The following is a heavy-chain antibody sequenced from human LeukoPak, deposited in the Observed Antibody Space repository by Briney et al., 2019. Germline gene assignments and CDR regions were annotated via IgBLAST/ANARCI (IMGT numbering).Heavy chain of an antibody. CDR3: ARESPYSSSWYDDY. CDR1: GYTFTSYD. V-gene: IGHV1-8*01. CDR2: MNPNSGNT. Sequence: ASVKVSCKASGYTFTSYDIHWVRQATGQGLEWMGWMNPNSGNTLYAQKFQARVTITRNTSISTAYMELSSLRSEDTAVYYCARESPYSSSWYDDYWGQGTLVTVSS. J-gene: IGHJ4*02. D-gene: IGHD6-13*01.